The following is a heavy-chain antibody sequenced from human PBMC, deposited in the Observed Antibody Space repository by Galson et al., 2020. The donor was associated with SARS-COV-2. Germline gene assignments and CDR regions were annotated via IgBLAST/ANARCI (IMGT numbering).Heavy chain of an antibody. CDR1: GFTFSNYA. J-gene: IGHJ3*02. V-gene: IGHV3-23*01. D-gene: IGHD2-15*01. Sequence: GESLKISCAASGFTFSNYAMSWVRQAPGKGLEWVSDIIPSGGTTYYADSVKGRFTISRDNSKNTLYLQMNSLRAEDTALYYCAKEGFCSGGNCHSGAFDIWGQGTMVTVSS. CDR3: AKEGFCSGGNCHSGAFDI. CDR2: IIPSGGTT.